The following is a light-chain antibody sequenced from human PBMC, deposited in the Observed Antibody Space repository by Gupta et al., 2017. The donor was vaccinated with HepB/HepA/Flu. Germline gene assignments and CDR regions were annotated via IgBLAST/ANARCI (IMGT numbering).Light chain of an antibody. CDR3: QQYNSYSCIT. J-gene: IGKJ5*01. CDR2: KAS. Sequence: DIQMTQSPSTLSASVGDRVTITCRASQSISSWLAWYQQKPGKAPKLLIYKASSLESGVPSRFSGSGYGIEFTLTISIRQPDDFATYYCQQYNSYSCITFGQGTRMEIK. CDR1: QSISSW. V-gene: IGKV1-5*03.